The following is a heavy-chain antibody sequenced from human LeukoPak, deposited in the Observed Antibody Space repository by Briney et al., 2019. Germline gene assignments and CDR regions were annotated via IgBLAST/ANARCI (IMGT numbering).Heavy chain of an antibody. Sequence: ASVKVSCKASGYTFTGYYMHWVRQAPGQGLEWMGWINPNSGGTNYAQKFQGRVTMTRDTSISTAYMELSRLRSDDTAVYYCAREDDFWSGYSGWFDPWDRGTLVTVSS. CDR2: INPNSGGT. D-gene: IGHD3-3*01. V-gene: IGHV1-2*02. CDR3: AREDDFWSGYSGWFDP. J-gene: IGHJ5*02. CDR1: GYTFTGYY.